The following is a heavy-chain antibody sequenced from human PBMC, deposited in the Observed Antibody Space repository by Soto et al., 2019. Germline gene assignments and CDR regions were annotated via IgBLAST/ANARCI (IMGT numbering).Heavy chain of an antibody. V-gene: IGHV3-23*01. CDR1: GFTFSSYA. J-gene: IGHJ4*02. Sequence: EVQLLESGGGLVQPGGSLRLSCAASGFTFSSYAMSWVRQAPGKGLEWVSAFSGSGGSIYYADSVKGRLTISRDNSKNTLYLQMNSLRAEDTAIYYCARHSSGWPPYWGQGTLVTVSS. CDR2: FSGSGGSI. D-gene: IGHD6-19*01. CDR3: ARHSSGWPPY.